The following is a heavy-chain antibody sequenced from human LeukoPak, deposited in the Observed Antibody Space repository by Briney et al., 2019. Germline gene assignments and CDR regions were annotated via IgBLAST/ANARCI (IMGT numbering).Heavy chain of an antibody. CDR3: AKAPKATAGNGNAFDI. J-gene: IGHJ3*02. D-gene: IGHD6-13*01. CDR2: ISGNGGTT. Sequence: PGGSLRLSCAACGFTFSTYAMSWVRQAPGKGLEWVSVISGNGGTTYYVDSVKGRFTISRDNSKNTVYLEMNSLRADDTAEYYCAKAPKATAGNGNAFDIWGQGTMVTVSS. V-gene: IGHV3-23*01. CDR1: GFTFSTYA.